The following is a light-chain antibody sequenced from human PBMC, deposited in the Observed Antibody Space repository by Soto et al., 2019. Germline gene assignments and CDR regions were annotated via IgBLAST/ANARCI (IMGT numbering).Light chain of an antibody. CDR2: SNT. Sequence: QSVLTQPPSLSGAPGQRVTISCTGSNSNIGAGFGVQWYQQFPRTAPRLLIYSNTNRPSGVPDRFSASKSGTSASLAITGLRAEDEADYYCQSFDINVLALIFGVGTKLTVL. CDR1: NSNIGAGFG. V-gene: IGLV1-40*01. J-gene: IGLJ2*01. CDR3: QSFDINVLALI.